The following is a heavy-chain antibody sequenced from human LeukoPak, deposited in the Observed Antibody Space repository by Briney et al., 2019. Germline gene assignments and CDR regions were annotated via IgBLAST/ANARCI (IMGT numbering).Heavy chain of an antibody. Sequence: SVNVSCKASGGTFSSYAISWVRQAPGQGLEWMGGIIPIFGTANYAQKFQGRVTITADESTSTAYMELSSLRSEDTAVYYCARVLTPVAHYDSSGYYSPRGMDVWGQGTTVTVSS. V-gene: IGHV1-69*13. D-gene: IGHD3-22*01. CDR2: IIPIFGTA. J-gene: IGHJ6*02. CDR3: ARVLTPVAHYDSSGYYSPRGMDV. CDR1: GGTFSSYA.